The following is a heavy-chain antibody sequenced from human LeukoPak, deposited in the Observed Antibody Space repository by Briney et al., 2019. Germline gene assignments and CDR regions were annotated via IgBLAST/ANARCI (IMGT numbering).Heavy chain of an antibody. V-gene: IGHV1-2*02. Sequence: ASVKVSCKASGYTFTGYYMHWVRQAPGQGLEWMGWINPNSGGTNYAQKFQGRVTMTRDTSISTAYMELSRLRSDDTAVYYCARANVDIVATVHFDYWGQGTLVTVSS. CDR2: INPNSGGT. CDR1: GYTFTGYY. CDR3: ARANVDIVATVHFDY. J-gene: IGHJ4*02. D-gene: IGHD5-12*01.